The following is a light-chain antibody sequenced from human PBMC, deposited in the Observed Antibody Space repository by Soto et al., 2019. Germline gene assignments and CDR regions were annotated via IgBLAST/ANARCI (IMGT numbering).Light chain of an antibody. V-gene: IGKV1-5*03. CDR3: QQYNSPWT. CDR1: QSISSW. J-gene: IGKJ1*01. CDR2: KAS. Sequence: DIQMTQSPSTLSASVGDRVTITCRASQSISSWLAWYQQKPGKAPKLLIYKASSLESGVPSRFSGSGSGTGFTLTISSLQPDDFATYYCQQYNSPWTFGQGTKVDIK.